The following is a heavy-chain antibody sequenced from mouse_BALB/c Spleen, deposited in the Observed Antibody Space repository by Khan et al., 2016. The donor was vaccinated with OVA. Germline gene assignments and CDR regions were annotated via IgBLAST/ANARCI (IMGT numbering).Heavy chain of an antibody. V-gene: IGHV2-9*02. Sequence: QVQLKQSGPGLVAPSQSLSITCTVSGCSLTSYGVHWVRQPPGKGLEWLGVIWAGGSTNYNSALMSRLSISKDNSKSQVFFKMNRRQTDDTARYYWARLEDIWGQGTTLTVSS. D-gene: IGHD1-3*01. CDR2: IWAGGST. J-gene: IGHJ2*01. CDR3: ARLEDI. CDR1: GCSLTSYG.